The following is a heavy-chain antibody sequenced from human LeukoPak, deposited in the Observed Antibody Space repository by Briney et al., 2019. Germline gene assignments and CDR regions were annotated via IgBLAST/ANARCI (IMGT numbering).Heavy chain of an antibody. J-gene: IGHJ4*02. CDR1: GFTFSSFN. V-gene: IGHV3-21*01. CDR2: INSSSRYI. D-gene: IGHD3-3*01. CDR3: ARAHITIFGVVTYPFDY. Sequence: GGTLSLSCAASGFTFSSFNMNWLGPAPGNERKGVSSINSSSRYIYYADSVKGRFTISRDNAKNSLYLKRTSLRAEDTAVYYCARAHITIFGVVTYPFDYWGQGTLVTVSS.